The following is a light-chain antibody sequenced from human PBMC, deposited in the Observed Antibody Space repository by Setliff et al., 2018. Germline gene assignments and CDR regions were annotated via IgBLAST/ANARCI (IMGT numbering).Light chain of an antibody. CDR1: SSNIGSSY. Sequence: QSVLAQPPSVSAAPRQKVTISCSGSSSNIGSSYVSWYQQVPGTAPKLLIYDNNKRPSGIPDRFSGSKSGASGTLTISGLQAEDEAEYYCLSYTSQTTHALFGGGTKGTVL. CDR2: DNN. J-gene: IGLJ2*01. V-gene: IGLV1-51*01. CDR3: LSYTSQTTHAL.